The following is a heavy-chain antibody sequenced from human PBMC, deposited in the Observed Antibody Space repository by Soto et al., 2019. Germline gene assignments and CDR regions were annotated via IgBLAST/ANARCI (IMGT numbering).Heavy chain of an antibody. J-gene: IGHJ4*02. CDR2: IIPIFGTA. CDR3: ARDTYYYDSSGYYEAV. V-gene: IGHV1-69*13. CDR1: GGTFSSYA. D-gene: IGHD3-22*01. Sequence: SVKVSCKASGGTFSSYAISWVRQAPGQGLEWMGGIIPIFGTANYAQKFQGRVTITADESTSTAYMELSSLRSEDTAVYYCARDTYYYDSSGYYEAVWGQGSLVTVSS.